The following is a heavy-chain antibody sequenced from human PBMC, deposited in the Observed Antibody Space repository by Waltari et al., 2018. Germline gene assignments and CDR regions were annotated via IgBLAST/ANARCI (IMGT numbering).Heavy chain of an antibody. CDR3: ARDRGRGLYLDT. V-gene: IGHV4-4*02. Sequence: QLQLQESGPGLVKPSGTLSLSCAVSGDSVSSAYLWNWVRQSPQKGLEWIGQVHGSGRTNYNPSFASRVTVSLDSSKNLFSLKVTSATADTAVYYCARDRGRGLYLDTWGPGTLVTVSP. J-gene: IGHJ5*02. D-gene: IGHD2-15*01. CDR1: GDSVSSAYL. CDR2: VHGSGRT.